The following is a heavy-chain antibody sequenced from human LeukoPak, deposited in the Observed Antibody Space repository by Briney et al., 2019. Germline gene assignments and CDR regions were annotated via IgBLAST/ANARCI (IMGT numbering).Heavy chain of an antibody. CDR2: TYYRSKWYN. D-gene: IGHD2-21*02. CDR1: GDTVSSNSAD. CDR3: ARAGGDSWYFDY. J-gene: IGHJ4*02. Sequence: SQTLSLTCALSGDTVSSNSADWNWIRQSPSRGLEWLGRTYYRSKWYNDYAVSVKSRITINPDTSKNQFSLQLNSVTPEGTAVYYCARAGGDSWYFDYWGQGTLVTVSS. V-gene: IGHV6-1*01.